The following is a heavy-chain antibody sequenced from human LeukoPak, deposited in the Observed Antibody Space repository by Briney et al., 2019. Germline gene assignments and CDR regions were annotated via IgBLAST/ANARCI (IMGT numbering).Heavy chain of an antibody. CDR1: GGSISGYY. Sequence: SETLSLTCTVSGGSISGYYWSWIRQPPGKGLEWIGYIYYSGSTTYNPSLKSRVTISVDTSKNHFSLKLSSVTAAATAVYYCARRVSASGRDYFDYWGQGTLVTVSS. CDR3: ARRVSASGRDYFDY. D-gene: IGHD2-2*01. CDR2: IYYSGST. V-gene: IGHV4-59*08. J-gene: IGHJ4*02.